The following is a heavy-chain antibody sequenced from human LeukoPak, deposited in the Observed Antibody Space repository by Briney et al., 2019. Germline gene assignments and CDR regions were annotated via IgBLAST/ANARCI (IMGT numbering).Heavy chain of an antibody. D-gene: IGHD1-26*01. CDR1: GFTFSSSW. V-gene: IGHV3-74*01. CDR2: IYSDGNST. J-gene: IGHJ4*02. Sequence: GGSLRLSCAVSGFTFSSSWMHWVRQAPGKGLVWVSRIYSDGNSTTYADSVMGRFTISRDNAKNTLYLQMNSLRAEDTAVYYCARSGVWSKGPDYWGQGTLVTVSS. CDR3: ARSGVWSKGPDY.